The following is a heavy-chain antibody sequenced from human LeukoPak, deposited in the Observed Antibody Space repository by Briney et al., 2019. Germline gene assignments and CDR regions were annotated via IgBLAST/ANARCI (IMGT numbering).Heavy chain of an antibody. V-gene: IGHV3-48*03. CDR3: ARESVRRISMRAKGYFDY. D-gene: IGHD3-22*01. CDR2: ISSSGSII. CDR1: GFTFSSFE. J-gene: IGHJ4*02. Sequence: PGGSLRLSCAASGFTFSSFEMNWVRQAPGRGLEWVSYISSSGSIIYYADSVKGRFTISRDNAKNSLYLQMNSLRADDTAIYYCARESVRRISMRAKGYFDYWGRGTRVTVSS.